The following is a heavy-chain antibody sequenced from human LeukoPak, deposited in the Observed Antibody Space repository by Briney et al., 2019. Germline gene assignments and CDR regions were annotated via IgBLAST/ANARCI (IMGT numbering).Heavy chain of an antibody. Sequence: GESLKISCKGSGFSFTTYWISWVRQMPGKGLEWMGKIDPSDSYTNYSPSFQGHVTISVDKSISTAYLQWNSLKASDTAMYYCARLGDPVRGVDQAASWGQGTLVSVSS. J-gene: IGHJ4*02. V-gene: IGHV5-10-1*01. CDR2: IDPSDSYT. D-gene: IGHD3-10*01. CDR3: ARLGDPVRGVDQAAS. CDR1: GFSFTTYW.